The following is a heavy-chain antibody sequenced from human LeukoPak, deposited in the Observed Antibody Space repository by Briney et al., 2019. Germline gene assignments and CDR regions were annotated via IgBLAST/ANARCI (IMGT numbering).Heavy chain of an antibody. CDR1: GYTFTSYA. CDR2: INTNTGNP. Sequence: ASVKVSCKASGYTFTSYAMNWVRQAPGQGLEWMGWINTNTGNPTYAQGFTGRFVFSLDTSVSTAYLQISSLKAEDTAVYYYVRGDLGVRGVNLVGYWGQGTLVTVSS. J-gene: IGHJ4*02. CDR3: VRGDLGVRGVNLVGY. V-gene: IGHV7-4-1*02. D-gene: IGHD3-10*01.